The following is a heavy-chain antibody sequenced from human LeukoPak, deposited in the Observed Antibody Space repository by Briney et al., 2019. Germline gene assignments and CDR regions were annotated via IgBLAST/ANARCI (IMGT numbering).Heavy chain of an antibody. CDR1: GFTFDDYA. J-gene: IGHJ3*02. CDR3: AKDKNIVVVTAIHSDAFDI. V-gene: IGHV3-9*01. Sequence: GGSLRLSCAASGFTFDDYAMHWVRQAPGKGLEWVSGISWNSGSIGYADSVKGRFTISRDNAKNSLYLQMNSLRAEDTALYYCAKDKNIVVVTAIHSDAFDIWGQGTMVTVSS. D-gene: IGHD2-21*02. CDR2: ISWNSGSI.